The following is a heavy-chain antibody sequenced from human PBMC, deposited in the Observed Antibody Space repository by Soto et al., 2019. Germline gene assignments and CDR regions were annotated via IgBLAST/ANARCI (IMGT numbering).Heavy chain of an antibody. V-gene: IGHV1-69*01. Sequence: VQLVQSGAEVKKPGSSVTVSCKASGGTFSSYAVSWVRQAPGHGFEWMGGIIPIFGTANYAQKFQGRLTITADEHTSTAYMEVSSLRSADTAVYYCDWSRSSHYYYGMDVWGQGPTLTVSS. J-gene: IGHJ6*02. CDR3: DWSRSSHYYYGMDV. CDR1: GGTFSSYA. CDR2: IIPIFGTA. D-gene: IGHD6-6*01.